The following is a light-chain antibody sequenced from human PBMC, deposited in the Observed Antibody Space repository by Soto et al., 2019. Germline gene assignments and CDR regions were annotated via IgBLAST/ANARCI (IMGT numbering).Light chain of an antibody. CDR3: QQYHSYPRT. Sequence: AIRMTQSPSSLSASTGDRVTITCRASQGISSYLAWYQQKPGKAPKLLIYAASTLQSGVPSRFSGSGSGTDFTLTISCLQSEDFATYYCQQYHSYPRTFGQGTRWIS. CDR1: QGISSY. J-gene: IGKJ1*01. CDR2: AAS. V-gene: IGKV1-8*01.